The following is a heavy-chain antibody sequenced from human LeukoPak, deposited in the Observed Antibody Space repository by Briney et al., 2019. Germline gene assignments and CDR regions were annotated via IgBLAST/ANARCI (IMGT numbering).Heavy chain of an antibody. CDR1: GFSVSRNY. J-gene: IGHJ4*02. V-gene: IGHV3-66*01. CDR3: ARKPDHQTCGDY. Sequence: GGSLRLSCAASGFSVSRNYMTCVRQAPGEGLEWVSLIYTAGTTSYTASVKARFTISRDSSKNTLYLQMHRLRAEDTAVYYCARKPDHQTCGDYWGQGTLVTVSS. CDR2: IYTAGTT.